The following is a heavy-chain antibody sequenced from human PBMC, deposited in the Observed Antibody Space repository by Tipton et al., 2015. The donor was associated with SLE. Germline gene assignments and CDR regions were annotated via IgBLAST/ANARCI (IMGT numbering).Heavy chain of an antibody. CDR1: GYTFTSYG. V-gene: IGHV1-18*04. CDR2: ISAYNGNT. Sequence: QLVQSGAEVKKPGASVKVSCKASGYTFTSYGISWVRQAPGQGLEWMGWISAYNGNTNYAQKFQGRVTITADESTSTAYMELSSLRSEDTAVYYCARSVYYYDSSGAPGTADFDLWGRGTLVTVSS. CDR3: ARSVYYYDSSGAPGTADFDL. D-gene: IGHD3-22*01. J-gene: IGHJ2*01.